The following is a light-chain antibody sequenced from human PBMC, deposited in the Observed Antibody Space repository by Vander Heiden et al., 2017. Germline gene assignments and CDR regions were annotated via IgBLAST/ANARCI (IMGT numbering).Light chain of an antibody. CDR1: KLGDKY. J-gene: IGLJ2*01. CDR2: QDS. Sequence: SFELTHPPSVSVSPGQTASITCSGDKLGDKYACWYQQKPGQSPVLVIFQDSKRPSGIPERFSGSNSDNTATLTIRGTQAMDEADYYCQAWDSNTAVFGGGTKLTVL. CDR3: QAWDSNTAV. V-gene: IGLV3-1*01.